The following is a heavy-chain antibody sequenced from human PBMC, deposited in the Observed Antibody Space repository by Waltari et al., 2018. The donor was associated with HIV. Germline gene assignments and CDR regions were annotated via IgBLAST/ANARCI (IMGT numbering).Heavy chain of an antibody. CDR2: INPSGGST. CDR3: ARLSNSYTKRGFDY. V-gene: IGHV1-46*01. Sequence: QVQLVQSGAEVKKPGASVKVSCKASGYTFPNSYMHWVRQAPGQGLEWMGIINPSGGSTSYAQKFQGRLSMTRDTSTSTLYMEVSSLRSEDTAVYYCARLSNSYTKRGFDYWGQGTLVSVSS. CDR1: GYTFPNSY. J-gene: IGHJ4*02. D-gene: IGHD5-18*01.